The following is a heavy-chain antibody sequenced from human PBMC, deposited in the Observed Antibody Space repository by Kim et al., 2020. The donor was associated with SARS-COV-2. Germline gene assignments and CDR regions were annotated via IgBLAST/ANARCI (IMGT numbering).Heavy chain of an antibody. J-gene: IGHJ4*02. D-gene: IGHD1-1*01. V-gene: IGHV3-23*01. Sequence: GATFYADSVKGRFTISGDTSKNTVSLQMNSLRAEDTAVYYCARGYVADWGQGTLVTVSS. CDR2: GAT. CDR3: ARGYVAD.